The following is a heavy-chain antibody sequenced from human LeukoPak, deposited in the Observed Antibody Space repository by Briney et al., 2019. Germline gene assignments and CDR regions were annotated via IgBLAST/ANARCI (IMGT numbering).Heavy chain of an antibody. J-gene: IGHJ4*02. D-gene: IGHD3-16*01. CDR3: ARLRLGELPMTFDY. V-gene: IGHV1-2*02. CDR1: GYTFTGYY. CDR2: INPNSGGT. Sequence: ASVKVSCKASGYTFTGYYMHWVRQAPGQGREGMGWINPNSGGTNYAQKFQGRVTMTRDTSISTAYMELSRLRSDDTAVYYCARLRLGELPMTFDYWGQGTLVTVSS.